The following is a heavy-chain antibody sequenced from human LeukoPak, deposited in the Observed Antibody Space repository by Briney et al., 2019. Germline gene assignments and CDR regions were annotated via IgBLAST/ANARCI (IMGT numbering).Heavy chain of an antibody. D-gene: IGHD3-9*01. J-gene: IGHJ4*02. CDR3: ARARYFDWSTPDY. V-gene: IGHV3-21*01. Sequence: GGSLRLSCAASGFTFSNYSMNWVRQAPGKGLEWVSSISSSSSYIYYADSVKGRFTISRDNAKNSLYLQMNSLRAEDTAVYYCARARYFDWSTPDYWGQGTLVTVSS. CDR1: GFTFSNYS. CDR2: ISSSSSYI.